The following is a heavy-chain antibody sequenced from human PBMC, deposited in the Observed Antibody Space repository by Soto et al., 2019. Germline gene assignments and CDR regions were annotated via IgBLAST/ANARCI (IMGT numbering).Heavy chain of an antibody. CDR3: ARHRSFLELFDY. J-gene: IGHJ4*02. V-gene: IGHV4-59*08. D-gene: IGHD3-3*01. Sequence: PSETLSLTCTVSGGSISSYYWSWIRQPPGKGLEWIGYIYYSGGTNYNPSLKSRVTISVDTSKNQFSLKLSSVTAADTAVYYCARHRSFLELFDYWGQGTLVTVSS. CDR2: IYYSGGT. CDR1: GGSISSYY.